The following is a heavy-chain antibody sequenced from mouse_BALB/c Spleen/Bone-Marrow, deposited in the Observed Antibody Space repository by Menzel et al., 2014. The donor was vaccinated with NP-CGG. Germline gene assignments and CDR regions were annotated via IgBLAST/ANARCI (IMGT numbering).Heavy chain of an antibody. CDR2: IDPYSGGT. Sequence: LQQSGPELVKTGASVKVSCKASGYAFTSYNMNWVKQSHGKSLEWMGYIDPYSGGTSYNQKFKGKATLTVDKSSSAAYMHLNSLTSEDSAVYYCARNLGYGYFDYWGQGTTLTVSS. D-gene: IGHD2-2*01. J-gene: IGHJ2*01. CDR1: GYAFTSYN. CDR3: ARNLGYGYFDY. V-gene: IGHV1S135*01.